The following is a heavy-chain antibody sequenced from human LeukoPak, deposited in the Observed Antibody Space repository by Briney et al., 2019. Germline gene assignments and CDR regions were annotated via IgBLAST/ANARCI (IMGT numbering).Heavy chain of an antibody. J-gene: IGHJ4*02. V-gene: IGHV4-39*07. Sequence: SDTLSLTCAVSGGSISRSDYYWGWLRQPPGKGLEWIGHIYYSGTIHYSPSLQSRVIISVDTSKNQFSLKMNSVTAADTALYYCAVGGVLTLTFDDWGQGTQVTVSS. CDR2: IYYSGTI. CDR1: GGSISRSDYY. D-gene: IGHD3-16*01. CDR3: AVGGVLTLTFDD.